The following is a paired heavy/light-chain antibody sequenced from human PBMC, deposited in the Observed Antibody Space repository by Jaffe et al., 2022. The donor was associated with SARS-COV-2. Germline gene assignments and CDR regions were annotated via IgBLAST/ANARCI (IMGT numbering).Light chain of an antibody. CDR3: QVWLGSSDHPGV. J-gene: IGLJ3*02. CDR1: NIGSKS. Sequence: SYVLTQPPSVSVAPGQTARITCGGNNIGSKSVHWYQQKPGQAPVLVVFDDSDRPSGIPERFSGSNSGDTATLTLSRVEAGDEADYFCQVWLGSSDHPGVFGGGTKLTVL. CDR2: DDS. V-gene: IGLV3-21*02.
Heavy chain of an antibody. Sequence: EVHLVESGGGLVKPGRSLRLSCAASGFTFDDYAMHWVRQAPGKGLEWVSTINWNNGNIAYADSVKGRFAISRDNAKNSLYLQMNSLRAEDTALYYCVKGMTRGYSGNEELSPFDYWGQGTLVTVSS. D-gene: IGHD5-12*01. CDR2: INWNNGNI. V-gene: IGHV3-9*01. CDR3: VKGMTRGYSGNEELSPFDY. CDR1: GFTFDDYA. J-gene: IGHJ4*02.